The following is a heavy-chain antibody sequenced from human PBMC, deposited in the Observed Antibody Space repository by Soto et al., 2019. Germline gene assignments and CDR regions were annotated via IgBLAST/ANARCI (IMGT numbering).Heavy chain of an antibody. CDR3: ASRMGSGRYFFDY. J-gene: IGHJ4*02. V-gene: IGHV4-34*01. D-gene: IGHD3-10*01. CDR1: GGSFRDYY. CDR2: INHSGST. Sequence: SETLSLTCSIYGGSFRDYYWSWIRQSPGMGLEWIGEINHSGSTNYNPSLKSRVTISIDTSKNQFSLKVNSVTAADTAVFYCASRMGSGRYFFDYWGQGTVVTVSS.